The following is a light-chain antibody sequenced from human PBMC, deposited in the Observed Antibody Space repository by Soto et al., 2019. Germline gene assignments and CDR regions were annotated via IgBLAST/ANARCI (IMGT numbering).Light chain of an antibody. V-gene: IGLV2-14*01. CDR2: EVS. CDR1: SSDVGGYNY. J-gene: IGLJ1*01. CDR3: SSYTSSSTPYV. Sequence: QSALTQPASVSGSPGQSITISCTGTSSDVGGYNYVSWYQQHPGKAPKLMIYEVSNRPSGVSNRFSGSKSGNTASLTISGLHAEDEADYYCSSYTSSSTPYVFVTGTKVTV.